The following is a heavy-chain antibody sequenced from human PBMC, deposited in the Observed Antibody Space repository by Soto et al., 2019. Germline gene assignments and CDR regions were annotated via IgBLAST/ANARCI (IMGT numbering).Heavy chain of an antibody. D-gene: IGHD6-6*01. V-gene: IGHV1-69*13. CDR2: IIPIFGTA. CDR3: ARETGSSQVYYYGMDV. Sequence: ASVKVSCKASGGTFSSYAISWVRQAPGQGLEWMGGIIPIFGTANYAQKFQGRVTITADESTSTAYMELSSLRSEDTAVYYCARETGSSQVYYYGMDVWGQGTTVTVSS. CDR1: GGTFSSYA. J-gene: IGHJ6*02.